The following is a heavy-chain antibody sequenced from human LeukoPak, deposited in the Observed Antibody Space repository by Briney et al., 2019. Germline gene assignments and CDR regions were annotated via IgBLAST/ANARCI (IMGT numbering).Heavy chain of an antibody. CDR3: AKVDDFDWLLSSYYFDY. V-gene: IGHV3-23*01. CDR2: ISGSGGST. Sequence: PGGSLRLSCAASGFTFSSYAMSWVRQAPGKGLEWVPAISGSGGSTYYADSVKGRFTISRDNSKNTLYLQMNSLRAEDTAVYYCAKVDDFDWLLSSYYFDYWGQGTLVTVSS. D-gene: IGHD3-9*01. J-gene: IGHJ4*02. CDR1: GFTFSSYA.